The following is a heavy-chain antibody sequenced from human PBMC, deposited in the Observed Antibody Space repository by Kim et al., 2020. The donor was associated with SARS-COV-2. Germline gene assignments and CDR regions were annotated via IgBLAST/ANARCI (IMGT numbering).Heavy chain of an antibody. CDR3: ARGREPGYSYGPNFDY. Sequence: SVKGRFTIARDNSKNPLEQQMNSLRGEDTAVYYCARGREPGYSYGPNFDYWGQGTLVTVSS. V-gene: IGHV3-30*07. J-gene: IGHJ4*02. D-gene: IGHD5-18*01.